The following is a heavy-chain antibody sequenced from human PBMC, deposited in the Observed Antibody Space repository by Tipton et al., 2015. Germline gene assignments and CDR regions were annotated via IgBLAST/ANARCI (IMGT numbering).Heavy chain of an antibody. J-gene: IGHJ6*02. V-gene: IGHV3-30*18. CDR1: GFIFSSFG. D-gene: IGHD5-12*01. Sequence: SLRLSCAASGFIFSSFGMHWVRQAPGKGLEWVAVISYDGSYKYNADSVKGRFTISRENSKNTLCLQMNSLRAEDTAVYYCAKDIVPTKDQYNGMDVWGQGTTVTVSS. CDR2: ISYDGSYK. CDR3: AKDIVPTKDQYNGMDV.